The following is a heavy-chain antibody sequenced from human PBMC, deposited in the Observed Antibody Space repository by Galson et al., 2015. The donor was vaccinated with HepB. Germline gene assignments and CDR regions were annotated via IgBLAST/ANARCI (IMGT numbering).Heavy chain of an antibody. CDR2: ISYDGNKK. D-gene: IGHD5-24*01. Sequence: SLRLSCAASGFSFSNYAMHWVRQAPGKGREWVAVISYDGNKKYFADSVKGRVTISRDNSKNTRYLQMNSLRVEDTAVYYCARDPRWLQDAFDVWGQGTMVTVSS. CDR3: ARDPRWLQDAFDV. V-gene: IGHV3-30*03. J-gene: IGHJ3*01. CDR1: GFSFSNYA.